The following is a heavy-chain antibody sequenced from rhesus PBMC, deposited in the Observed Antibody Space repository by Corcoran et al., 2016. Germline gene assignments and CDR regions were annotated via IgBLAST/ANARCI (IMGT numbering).Heavy chain of an antibody. CDR2: ISGSSGST. D-gene: IGHD3-28*01. J-gene: IGHJ4*01. CDR1: GGSVSRSNW. V-gene: IGHV4-65*01. Sequence: QVQLQESGPGLVKPSETLSLTCAVSGGSVSRSNWGSWIRQPPGKGLEWIGYISGSSGSTYYNPSLKGRVTISTDTSKNQFSLKVSSVTAADTAVYYCARGLLPDYWGQGVLVTVSS. CDR3: ARGLLPDY.